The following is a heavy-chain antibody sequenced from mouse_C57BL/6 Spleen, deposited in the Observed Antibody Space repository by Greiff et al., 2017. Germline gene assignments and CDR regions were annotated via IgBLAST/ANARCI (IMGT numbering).Heavy chain of an antibody. Sequence: QVHVKQPGAELVRPGTSVKLSCKASGYTFTSYWRHGVKQRPGQGLEWIGVIDPSDSYTNYNQKFKGKATLTVDTSSSTAYMQLSSLTSEDSAVYYCARQSYRDYYAMDYWGQGTSVTVSS. CDR1: GYTFTSYW. CDR2: IDPSDSYT. CDR3: ARQSYRDYYAMDY. D-gene: IGHD1-1*01. J-gene: IGHJ4*01. V-gene: IGHV1-59*01.